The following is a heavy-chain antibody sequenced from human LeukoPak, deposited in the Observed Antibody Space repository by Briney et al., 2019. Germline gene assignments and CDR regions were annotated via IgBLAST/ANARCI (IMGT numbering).Heavy chain of an antibody. CDR2: ISSSSSYI. Sequence: GGSLRLSCAASGFTFSSYSMNWVRQAPGKGLEWVSSISSSSSYIYYADSVKGRFTISRDNAKNSLYLQMNSLRAEDTAVYYCARPYSSSSYYFDYWGQGTLVTVSP. D-gene: IGHD6-6*01. CDR1: GFTFSSYS. CDR3: ARPYSSSSYYFDY. V-gene: IGHV3-21*01. J-gene: IGHJ4*02.